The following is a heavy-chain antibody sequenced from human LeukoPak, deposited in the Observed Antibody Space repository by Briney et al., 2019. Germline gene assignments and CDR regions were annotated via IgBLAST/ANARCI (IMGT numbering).Heavy chain of an antibody. D-gene: IGHD3-22*01. CDR2: ISYSGST. J-gene: IGHJ4*02. CDR1: GGSISSYY. Sequence: SETLSLTCTVSGGSISSYYWSWIRQPPGKGVEWLGYISYSGSTNYNPSLKSRVTISVDTSKNQFSLKLSSVTAADTAVYYCARVYYYDNSGYGKDYFDYWGQGTLVTVSS. V-gene: IGHV4-59*08. CDR3: ARVYYYDNSGYGKDYFDY.